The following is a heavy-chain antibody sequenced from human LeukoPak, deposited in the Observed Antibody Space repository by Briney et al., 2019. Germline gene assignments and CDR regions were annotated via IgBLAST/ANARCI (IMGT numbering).Heavy chain of an antibody. J-gene: IGHJ4*02. CDR1: GFSFSNFW. CDR2: ISSSSSYI. D-gene: IGHD6-13*01. V-gene: IGHV3-21*01. Sequence: PGGSLRLSCAASGFSFSNFWMAWVRQRPGEGLEWVSSISSSSSYIYYADSVKGRFTISRDNAKNSLYLQMNSLRAEDTAVYYCASVRIAAADSYWGQGTLVTVSS. CDR3: ASVRIAAADSY.